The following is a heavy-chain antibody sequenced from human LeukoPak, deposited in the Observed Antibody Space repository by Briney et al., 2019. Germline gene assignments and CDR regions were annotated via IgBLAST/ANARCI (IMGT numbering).Heavy chain of an antibody. CDR3: ARGRNHDSSGYYPKGVMPIVY. CDR2: IIHSGST. CDR1: GGSFSCYY. V-gene: IGHV4-34*01. J-gene: IGHJ4*02. D-gene: IGHD3-22*01. Sequence: SETLSLASAVYGGSFSCYYWSWIRPPTGKGREWIGGIIHSGSTNYNTTLKSRVTISVDTSKNQFSLKLSSVTAADTAVYYCARGRNHDSSGYYPKGVMPIVYWGQGTLVSVSS.